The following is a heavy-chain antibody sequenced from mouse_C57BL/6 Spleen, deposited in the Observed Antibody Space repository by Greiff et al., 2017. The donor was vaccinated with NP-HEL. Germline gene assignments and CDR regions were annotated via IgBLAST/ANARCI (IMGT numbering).Heavy chain of an antibody. CDR2: INPYNGDT. CDR1: GYSFTGYF. Sequence: EVQLVESGPELVKPGDSVKISCKASGYSFTGYFMNWVMQSHGKSLEWIGRINPYNGDTFYNQKFKGKATLTVDKSSSTAHMELRSLTSEDSAVYYCARGDYDYGDWYVDVWGTGTTVTVSS. V-gene: IGHV1-20*01. J-gene: IGHJ1*03. D-gene: IGHD2-4*01. CDR3: ARGDYDYGDWYVDV.